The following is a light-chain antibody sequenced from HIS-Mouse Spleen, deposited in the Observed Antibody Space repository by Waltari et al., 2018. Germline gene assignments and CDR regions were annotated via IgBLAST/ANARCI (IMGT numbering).Light chain of an antibody. CDR2: DVS. CDR3: SSYTSSSTPVV. V-gene: IGLV2-14*03. J-gene: IGLJ2*01. Sequence: QSALTQPASVSGSPAQSITISCTGTSRDVGGYNLVPWYQQHPGKAPKLMIYDVSNRPSGVSNRFSGSKSGNTASLTISGLQAEDEADYYCSSYTSSSTPVVFGGGTKLTVL. CDR1: SRDVGGYNL.